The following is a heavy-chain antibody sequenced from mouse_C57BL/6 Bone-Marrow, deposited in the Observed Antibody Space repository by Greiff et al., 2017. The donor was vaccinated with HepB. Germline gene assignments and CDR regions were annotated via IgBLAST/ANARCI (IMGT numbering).Heavy chain of an antibody. CDR2: IYPGNSDT. J-gene: IGHJ2*01. V-gene: IGHV1-5*01. CDR1: GYTFTSYW. CDR3: TSPFYYGTYFDY. Sequence: EVKVVESGTVLARPGASVKMSCKTSGYTFTSYWMHWVKQRPGQGLEWIGAIYPGNSDTSYNQKFKGKAKLTAVTTASTAYMELSILTNENSAVYYCTSPFYYGTYFDYWGQGTTLTVSS. D-gene: IGHD1-1*01.